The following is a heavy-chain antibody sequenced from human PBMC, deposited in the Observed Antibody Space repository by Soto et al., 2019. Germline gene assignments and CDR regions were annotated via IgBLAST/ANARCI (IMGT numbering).Heavy chain of an antibody. CDR2: VHDSWVP. D-gene: IGHD3-10*01. J-gene: IGHJ6*02. CDR1: GGSISNYY. CDR3: ARQGFGALHGPVDV. Sequence: QVPLQESGPGLVKPSETLSLSCTVSGGSISNYYWSCFRQTRGKGLEWIGYVHDSWVPNSNPSLKGRVAISLETSKSQFSLKLTSVPATDTAVYYCARQGFGALHGPVDVWRQGTTVTVSS. V-gene: IGHV4-59*08.